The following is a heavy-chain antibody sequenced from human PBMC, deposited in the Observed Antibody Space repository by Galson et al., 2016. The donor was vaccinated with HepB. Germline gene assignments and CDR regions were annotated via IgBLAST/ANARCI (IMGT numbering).Heavy chain of an antibody. V-gene: IGHV1-58*01. J-gene: IGHJ5*02. CDR1: GFTFSRSS. CDR3: AAAPDSTGWYALSS. Sequence: SVKVSCKASGFTFSRSSVQWVRQARGQPLEWIGWIVVGTTNTYYVQIFQERVTITRDMSTNTTYMELNSLRSEDTAMYYCAAAPDSTGWYALSSWGQGTLVTVSS. CDR2: IVVGTTNT. D-gene: IGHD6-19*01.